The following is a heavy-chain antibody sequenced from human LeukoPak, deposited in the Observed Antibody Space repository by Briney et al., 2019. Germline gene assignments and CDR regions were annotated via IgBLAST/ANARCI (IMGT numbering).Heavy chain of an antibody. Sequence: ASVKVSCKPYGYTFNTYGITWVRQAPGQGLEWMGIINPSGGSTSYAQKFQGRVTMTRDTSTSTVYMELSSLRSEDTAVYYCARATVVTPADYWGQGTLVTVSS. CDR1: GYTFNTYG. V-gene: IGHV1-46*02. J-gene: IGHJ4*02. CDR2: INPSGGST. CDR3: ARATVVTPADY. D-gene: IGHD4-23*01.